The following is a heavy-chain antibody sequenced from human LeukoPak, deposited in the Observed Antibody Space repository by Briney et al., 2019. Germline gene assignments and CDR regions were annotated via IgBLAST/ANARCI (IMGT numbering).Heavy chain of an antibody. J-gene: IGHJ5*02. D-gene: IGHD2-15*01. V-gene: IGHV1-8*02. CDR2: MNPNSGNT. CDR1: GGTFSSYA. Sequence: ASVKVSCKASGGTFSSYAISWVRQAPGQGLEWMGWMNPNSGNTGYAQKFQGRVTMTRNTSISTAYMELSSLRSEDTAVYYCARGHRGILSPWGQGTLVTVSS. CDR3: ARGHRGILSP.